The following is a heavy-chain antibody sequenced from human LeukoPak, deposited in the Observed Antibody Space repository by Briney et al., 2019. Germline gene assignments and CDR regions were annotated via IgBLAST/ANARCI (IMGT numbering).Heavy chain of an antibody. CDR2: IYYSGST. CDR3: ARSKRLRYFDWLPDY. D-gene: IGHD3-9*01. V-gene: IGHV4-39*07. Sequence: SETLSLTCTVSGGSISSYYWGWIRQPPGKGLEWIGSIYYSGSTYYNPSLKSRVTISVDTSKNQFSLKLSSVTAADTAVYYCARSKRLRYFDWLPDYWGQGTLVTVSS. CDR1: GGSISSYY. J-gene: IGHJ4*02.